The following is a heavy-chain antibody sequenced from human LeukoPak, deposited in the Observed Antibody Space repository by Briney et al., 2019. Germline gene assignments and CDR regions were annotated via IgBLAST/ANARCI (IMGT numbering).Heavy chain of an antibody. Sequence: GASVKVTCKASGGTFSSYAISWVRQAPGQGLEWMGRIIPILGIANYAQKFQGRVTITADKSTSTAYMELSGLRSEDTAVYYCARSLGNDYKGYWGQGTLVTVSS. J-gene: IGHJ4*02. CDR1: GGTFSSYA. V-gene: IGHV1-69*04. CDR3: ARSLGNDYKGY. CDR2: IIPILGIA. D-gene: IGHD4-4*01.